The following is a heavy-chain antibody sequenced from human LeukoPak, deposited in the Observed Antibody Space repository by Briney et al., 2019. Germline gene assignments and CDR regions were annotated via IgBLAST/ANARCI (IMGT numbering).Heavy chain of an antibody. D-gene: IGHD3-10*01. CDR3: ARDSMVRRPYYFDY. Sequence: GASVKVSCKASGYTFTSYGISWVRQAPGQGLEWMGWISAYNGNTNYAQKLQGRVTMTTDTSTGIAYMELRSLRSDDTAVYYCARDSMVRRPYYFDYWGQGTLVTVSS. CDR1: GYTFTSYG. V-gene: IGHV1-18*01. J-gene: IGHJ4*02. CDR2: ISAYNGNT.